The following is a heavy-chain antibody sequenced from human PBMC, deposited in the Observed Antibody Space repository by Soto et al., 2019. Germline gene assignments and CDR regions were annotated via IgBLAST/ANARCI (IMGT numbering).Heavy chain of an antibody. CDR1: GGSVSSGSYY. J-gene: IGHJ3*02. D-gene: IGHD1-26*01. CDR3: ARADKWEPDAFDI. V-gene: IGHV4-61*01. CDR2: IYYSGST. Sequence: SETLSLTCTVSGGSVSSGSYYWSWIRQPPGKGLEWIGYIYYSGSTNYNPSLKSRVTISVDTSKNQFSLKLSSVTAADTAVYYCARADKWEPDAFDIWGQGTIVTVSS.